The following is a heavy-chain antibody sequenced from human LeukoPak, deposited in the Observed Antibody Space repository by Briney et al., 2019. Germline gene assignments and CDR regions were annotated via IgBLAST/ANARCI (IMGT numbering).Heavy chain of an antibody. V-gene: IGHV1-18*01. CDR2: ITAYNGNT. D-gene: IGHD2-15*01. CDR3: ARVTSSGGPYYFDY. J-gene: IGHJ4*02. Sequence: GASVKVSCKASGYTFTSYGITWVRQAPGHGLEWMGWITAYNGNTNYAQKVQGRVTMTTDTSTTTAYMELRSLRSDDTAFYYCARVTSSGGPYYFDYWGQGTLVTISS. CDR1: GYTFTSYG.